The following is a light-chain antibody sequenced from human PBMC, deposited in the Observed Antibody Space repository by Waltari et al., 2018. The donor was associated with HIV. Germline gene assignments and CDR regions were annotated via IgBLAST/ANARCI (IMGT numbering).Light chain of an antibody. CDR3: QQRSNWPPGGAYT. CDR1: QSVRSY. Sequence: EIVLTQSPATLSLSPGDRATLSCRPSQSVRSYLAWYQQKPGQAPRLLIYDASDRATGTPARFSGSGSGTDFTLTISSLEPEDFAVYYCQQRSNWPPGGAYTFGQGTKLEIK. V-gene: IGKV3-11*01. CDR2: DAS. J-gene: IGKJ2*01.